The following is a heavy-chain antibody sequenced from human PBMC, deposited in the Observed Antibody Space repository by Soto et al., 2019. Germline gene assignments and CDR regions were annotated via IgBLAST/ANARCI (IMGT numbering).Heavy chain of an antibody. J-gene: IGHJ6*02. V-gene: IGHV5-51*01. CDR3: ARLGIWSYGMDV. Sequence: GESLKISCQRSGYSFTTYWIGWVRQMPGKGLEWMGIIYPGNSDIRYSPSFQGQVTISADKSISTAYLKWSGLKASDTAMYYCARLGIWSYGMDVWGQGTTVTVSS. CDR2: IYPGNSDI. CDR1: GYSFTTYW. D-gene: IGHD3-16*01.